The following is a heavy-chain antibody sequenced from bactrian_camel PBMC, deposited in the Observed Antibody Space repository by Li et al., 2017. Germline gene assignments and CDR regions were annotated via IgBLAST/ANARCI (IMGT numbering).Heavy chain of an antibody. Sequence: VQLVESGGGSVQAGGSLRLSCAASGFTFSSYYMTWVRQAPGKGLEWVSSIYTGAGSTHYADSVKGRFTISKDNAKNTLTLQMNSLQSNDTAMYYCAASTSVVGGGPCPGYIYWGQGTQVTVS. D-gene: IGHD3*01. CDR1: GFTFSSYY. CDR3: AASTSVVGGGPCPGYIY. CDR2: IYTGAGST. J-gene: IGHJ4*01. V-gene: IGHV3-2*01.